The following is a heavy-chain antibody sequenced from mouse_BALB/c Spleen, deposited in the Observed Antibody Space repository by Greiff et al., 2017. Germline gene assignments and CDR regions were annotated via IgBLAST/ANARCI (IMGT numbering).Heavy chain of an antibody. Sequence: EVMLVESGGGLVKLGGSLKLSCAASGFTFSSYYMSWVRQTPEKRLELVAAINSNGGSTYYPDTVKGRFTISRDNAKNTLYLQMSSLKSEDTALYYCACYYGYAMDYWGQGTSVTVSS. CDR1: GFTFSSYY. CDR2: INSNGGST. V-gene: IGHV5-6-2*01. CDR3: ACYYGYAMDY. J-gene: IGHJ4*01. D-gene: IGHD1-1*01.